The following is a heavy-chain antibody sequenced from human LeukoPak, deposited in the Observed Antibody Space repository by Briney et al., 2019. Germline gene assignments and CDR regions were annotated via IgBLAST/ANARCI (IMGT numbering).Heavy chain of an antibody. Sequence: ASVKVSCKASGYSFTGYYIHWVRQAPGQGLEWMGIINPVGGSTNYAQKFQGRVTMTRDTSARTVYMELSSLRSEDTAMYYCARDGVIPLDNWGHGTLVTVSS. V-gene: IGHV1-46*01. J-gene: IGHJ4*01. CDR2: INPVGGST. D-gene: IGHD3-16*02. CDR3: ARDGVIPLDN. CDR1: GYSFTGYY.